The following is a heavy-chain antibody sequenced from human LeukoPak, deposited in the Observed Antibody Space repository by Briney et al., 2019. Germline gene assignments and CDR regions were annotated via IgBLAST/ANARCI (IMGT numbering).Heavy chain of an antibody. CDR3: ARDLGYALDLGTTVTTEYYFDY. J-gene: IGHJ4*02. D-gene: IGHD4-17*01. Sequence: ASVKVSCKASGYTFTGYYMHWVRQAPGQGLEWMGWINPNSGGTNYAQKFQGGVTMTRDMSISTAYMELSRLRSDDTAVYYCARDLGYALDLGTTVTTEYYFDYWGQGTLVTVSS. CDR2: INPNSGGT. CDR1: GYTFTGYY. V-gene: IGHV1-2*02.